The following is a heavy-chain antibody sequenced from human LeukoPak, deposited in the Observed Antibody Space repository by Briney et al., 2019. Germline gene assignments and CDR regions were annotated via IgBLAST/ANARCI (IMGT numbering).Heavy chain of an antibody. J-gene: IGHJ4*02. V-gene: IGHV4-34*01. Sequence: SETLSLTCAVYGGSFSGYYWSWIRQPPGKGLEWIGEINHSGSTNYNPSLKSRVTISVDASKNQFSLKLSSVTAADTAVYYCARGSHYYGSGSYDYWGQGTLVTGSS. D-gene: IGHD3-10*01. CDR1: GGSFSGYY. CDR2: INHSGST. CDR3: ARGSHYYGSGSYDY.